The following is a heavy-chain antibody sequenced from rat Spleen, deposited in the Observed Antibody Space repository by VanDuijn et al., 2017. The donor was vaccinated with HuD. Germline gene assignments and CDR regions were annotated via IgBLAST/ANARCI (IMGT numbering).Heavy chain of an antibody. V-gene: IGHV2-43*01. Sequence: QVQLKESGPGLVQPSQTLSLTCTVSGFSLTSYHVSWVRQPPGKGLEWMGLMWNTGATNYNSALKSRLSISKDTSKNQVFLNMNSLQTEDTATYYCVRAFDWFNYWGQGTLVTVSS. CDR1: GFSLTSYH. CDR2: MWNTGAT. CDR3: VRAFDWFNY. J-gene: IGHJ3*01.